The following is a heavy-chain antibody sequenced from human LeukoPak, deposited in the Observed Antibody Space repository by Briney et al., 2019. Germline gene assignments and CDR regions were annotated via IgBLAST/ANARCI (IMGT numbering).Heavy chain of an antibody. J-gene: IGHJ4*02. CDR2: IYWNDDK. Sequence: SGPTLVKPTQTLTLTCTFSGFSLSTSGVGVGWVRQPPGKALEWLALIYWNDDKRYSPSLKSGLTITKDTSKNQVVLTMTNMDPVDTATYYCVHKGGCSGGSCYANWGQGTLVTVSS. D-gene: IGHD2-15*01. CDR1: GFSLSTSGVG. CDR3: VHKGGCSGGSCYAN. V-gene: IGHV2-5*01.